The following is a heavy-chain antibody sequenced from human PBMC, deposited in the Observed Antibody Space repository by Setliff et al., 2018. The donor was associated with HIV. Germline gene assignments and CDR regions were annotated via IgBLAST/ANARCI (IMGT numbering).Heavy chain of an antibody. CDR2: MNPNSGNT. CDR1: GYTFTSYG. D-gene: IGHD3-10*01. CDR3: AKDSDFGGTTNWFDP. J-gene: IGHJ5*02. Sequence: ASVKVSCKASGYTFTSYGISWVRQAPGQGLEWMGWMNPNSGNTGYAQKFQGRVTMTRDTSIATAYMDLSRLTSDDTAVYYCAKDSDFGGTTNWFDPWGQGTLVTVS. V-gene: IGHV1-8*02.